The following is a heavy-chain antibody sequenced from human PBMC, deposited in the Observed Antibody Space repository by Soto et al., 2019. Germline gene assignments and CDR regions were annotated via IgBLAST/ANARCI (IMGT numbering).Heavy chain of an antibody. CDR3: ATGWRFEP. Sequence: SETLSLTCGFYVGSFSGYQWNWVRQSPGQGLEWIGEINHSGTTKYNPSLESRINLSVDTSKKQFSLKMFSVTAADTAIYYCATGWRFEPLGQGTQVIVS. D-gene: IGHD1-1*01. V-gene: IGHV4-34*01. CDR1: VGSFSGYQ. CDR2: INHSGTT. J-gene: IGHJ5*02.